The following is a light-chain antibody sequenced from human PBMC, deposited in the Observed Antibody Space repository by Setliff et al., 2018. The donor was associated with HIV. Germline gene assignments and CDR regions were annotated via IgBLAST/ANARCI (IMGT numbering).Light chain of an antibody. CDR1: SSNIGAGYD. Sequence: QSALTQPPSVSGAPGQRVTIACTGSSSNIGAGYDVHWYQQLPETAPKLLMYGSTNRPSGVPDRFSGSKSGTSASLAITGLQAEDEADYYCQSYDSSLSGSRVFGTGTKVTVL. J-gene: IGLJ1*01. V-gene: IGLV1-40*01. CDR2: GST. CDR3: QSYDSSLSGSRV.